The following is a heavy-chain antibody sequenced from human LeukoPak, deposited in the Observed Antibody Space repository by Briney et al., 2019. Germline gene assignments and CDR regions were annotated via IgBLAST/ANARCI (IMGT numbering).Heavy chain of an antibody. J-gene: IGHJ6*03. Sequence: SETLSLTCTVSASISSGDYYWNWIRQPAGQGLEWIGRVSASGYTNYNPSLRSRVTISVDTSKNQFSLKLSSVTAADTAVYYCARGVKGATYYMDVWGKGTTVTVSS. CDR1: ASISSGDYY. CDR3: ARGVKGATYYMDV. CDR2: VSASGYT. D-gene: IGHD2-15*01. V-gene: IGHV4-61*02.